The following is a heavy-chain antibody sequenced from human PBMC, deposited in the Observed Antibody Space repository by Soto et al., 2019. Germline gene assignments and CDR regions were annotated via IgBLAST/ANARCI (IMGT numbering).Heavy chain of an antibody. V-gene: IGHV3-23*01. J-gene: IGHJ3*01. D-gene: IGHD2-21*01. CDR2: IRGDGGDT. CDR1: GFSVSDYD. Sequence: ELQLLESGGGLVQPGGFLRLTCAASGFSVSDYDMGWARQPPGKGLEGVSLIRGDGGDTYYAASVEGRLSTSRDTSENTVYLDMNFLRAEDTALYYCAKDRRGGEYPAFDLWGQGTMVTVSS. CDR3: AKDRRGGEYPAFDL.